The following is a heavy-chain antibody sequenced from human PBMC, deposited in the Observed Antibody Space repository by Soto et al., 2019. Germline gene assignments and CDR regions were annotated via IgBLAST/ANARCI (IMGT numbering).Heavy chain of an antibody. D-gene: IGHD5-12*01. V-gene: IGHV3-7*04. CDR1: GFTFSSHW. Sequence: EVQLVDSGGGLVQPGGSLRLSCAASGFTFSSHWMTWVRQAPGKGLEWVAYMKEDGSEIYYVDSVKGRFTISRDNAKNSLYLQMNSLRVEDTAVDYCARGVYSFDYWGQGTLVTVSS. CDR3: ARGVYSFDY. CDR2: MKEDGSEI. J-gene: IGHJ4*02.